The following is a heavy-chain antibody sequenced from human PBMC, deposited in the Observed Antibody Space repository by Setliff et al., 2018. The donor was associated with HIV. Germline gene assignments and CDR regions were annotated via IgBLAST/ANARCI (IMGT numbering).Heavy chain of an antibody. CDR2: TYYRSKFYN. CDR3: ARGGKIAAAGGIFDY. D-gene: IGHD6-13*01. CDR1: GDSVSSNSAT. J-gene: IGHJ4*02. V-gene: IGHV6-1*01. Sequence: SQTLSLNCVISGDSVSSNSATWNWIRLSPSRGLEWLGRTYYRSKFYNDYAVSVKSRIIINPDTSKNQFSLQLNSVTPEDTAVYYCARGGKIAAAGGIFDYWGQGTLVTVSS.